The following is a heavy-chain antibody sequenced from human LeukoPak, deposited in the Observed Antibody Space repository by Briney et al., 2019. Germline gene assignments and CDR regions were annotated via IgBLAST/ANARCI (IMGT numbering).Heavy chain of an antibody. J-gene: IGHJ4*02. Sequence: ASVKVSCKVSGYTLTELSMHWVRQAPGKGLEWMGGFDPEDGETIYAQKFQGRVTMTEDTSTDTAYMELSSLRSEDTAVYYCAADLRSGSSERTDYWGQGTLVTVSS. CDR3: AADLRSGSSERTDY. V-gene: IGHV1-24*01. D-gene: IGHD6-19*01. CDR1: GYTLTELS. CDR2: FDPEDGET.